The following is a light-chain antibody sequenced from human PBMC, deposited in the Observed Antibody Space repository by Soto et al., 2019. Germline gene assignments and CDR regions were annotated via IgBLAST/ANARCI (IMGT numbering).Light chain of an antibody. CDR3: AAWDDSLSGPV. Sequence: QSVLTQPPSASGTPGQRVTISCSGSSSNIGSNYVYWYQQLPGTAPKLLIYRNNQRPSGVPDRFSGSTSGTSASLAISGLRSADEADYYCAAWDDSLSGPVFGGGTKLTVL. V-gene: IGLV1-47*01. CDR1: SSNIGSNY. J-gene: IGLJ2*01. CDR2: RNN.